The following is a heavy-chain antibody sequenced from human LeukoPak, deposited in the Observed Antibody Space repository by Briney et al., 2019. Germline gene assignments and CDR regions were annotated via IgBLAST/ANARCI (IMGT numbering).Heavy chain of an antibody. CDR3: ARDGTRMTTKTSYYYYYYMDV. V-gene: IGHV1-46*01. Sequence: ASVKVSCKASGYTFTSYYMHWVRQAPGQGLEWMGIINPSGGSTSYAQKFQGRVTMTRDMSTSTVYMELSSLRSEDTAVYYCARDGTRMTTKTSYYYYYYMDVWGKGTTVTVSS. CDR2: INPSGGST. D-gene: IGHD4-17*01. J-gene: IGHJ6*03. CDR1: GYTFTSYY.